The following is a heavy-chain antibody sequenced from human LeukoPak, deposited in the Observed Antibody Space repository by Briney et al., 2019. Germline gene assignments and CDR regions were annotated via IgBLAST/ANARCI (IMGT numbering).Heavy chain of an antibody. Sequence: PSETLSLTCTVSGGSISSYYWSWIRQPPGKGLEWIGYIYYSGSTNCNPSLKSRVTISVDTSKNQFSLKLSSVTAADTAVYYCARDPPHHGGSYGSGDVEPWGQGTLVTVSS. J-gene: IGHJ5*02. D-gene: IGHD1-26*01. CDR1: GGSISSYY. V-gene: IGHV4-59*12. CDR2: IYYSGST. CDR3: ARDPPHHGGSYGSGDVEP.